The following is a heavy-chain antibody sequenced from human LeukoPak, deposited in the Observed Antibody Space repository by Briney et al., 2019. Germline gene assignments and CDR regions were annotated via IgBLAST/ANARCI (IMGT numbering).Heavy chain of an antibody. V-gene: IGHV3-23*01. D-gene: IGHD3-22*01. CDR3: AKEYYYDSSGAFDY. Sequence: PGGSLRLSCAASGFTFSSYGMSWVRQAPRKGLEWVSAISGSGGSTYYADSVKGRFTISRDNSKNTLYLQMNSLRAEDTAVYYCAKEYYYDSSGAFDYWGQGTLVTVSS. J-gene: IGHJ4*02. CDR2: ISGSGGST. CDR1: GFTFSSYG.